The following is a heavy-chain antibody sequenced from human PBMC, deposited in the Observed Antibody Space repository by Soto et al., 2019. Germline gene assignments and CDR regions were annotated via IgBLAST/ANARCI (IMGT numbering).Heavy chain of an antibody. Sequence: QVQLVESGGGVVQPGRSLRLSCAASGFTFSSYGMHWVRQAPGKGLEWVAVIWYDGSNKYYADSVKGRFTISRDNSKNTLYLQMNSLRAEDTAVYYCARDRVGATSGSYFDYWGHGTLVTVSS. V-gene: IGHV3-33*01. D-gene: IGHD1-26*01. CDR2: IWYDGSNK. CDR3: ARDRVGATSGSYFDY. J-gene: IGHJ4*01. CDR1: GFTFSSYG.